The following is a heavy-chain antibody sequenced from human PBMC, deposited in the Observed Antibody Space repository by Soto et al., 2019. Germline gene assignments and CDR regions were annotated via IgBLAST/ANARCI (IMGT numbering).Heavy chain of an antibody. D-gene: IGHD3-22*01. J-gene: IGHJ3*02. CDR2: IWYDGSNK. CDR3: ARARDSSGYDAFDI. Sequence: LRLSCAASGFTFSSYGMHWVRQAPGKGLEWVAVIWYDGSNKYYADSVKGRFTISRDNSKNTLYLQMNSLRAEDTAVYYYARARDSSGYDAFDIWGQGTMVTVSS. CDR1: GFTFSSYG. V-gene: IGHV3-33*01.